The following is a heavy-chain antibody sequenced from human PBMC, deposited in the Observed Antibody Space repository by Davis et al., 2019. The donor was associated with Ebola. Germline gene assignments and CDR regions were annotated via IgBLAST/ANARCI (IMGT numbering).Heavy chain of an antibody. V-gene: IGHV3-48*04. CDR3: TRGLYGYGMDV. CDR2: ISSSSSTI. CDR1: GFTFSSYS. D-gene: IGHD2-8*01. Sequence: GESLKISCAASGFTFSSYSMNWVRQAPGKGLEWVSYISSSSSTIYYADSVKGRFTISRDNAKNSLFLQMNSLRAEDTALYYCTRGLYGYGMDVWGPGTTVTVSS. J-gene: IGHJ6*02.